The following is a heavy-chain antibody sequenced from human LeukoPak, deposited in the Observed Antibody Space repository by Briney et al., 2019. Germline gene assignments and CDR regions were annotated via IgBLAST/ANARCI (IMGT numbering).Heavy chain of an antibody. D-gene: IGHD2-21*02. CDR2: IYTSGST. J-gene: IGHJ6*02. CDR1: GGSISSYY. V-gene: IGHV4-4*07. CDR3: AREAYCGGDCGYGMDV. Sequence: SETLSLTCTVSGGSISSYYWSWIRQPAGKGLEWTGRIYTSGSTNYNPSLKSRVTMSVDTSKNQFSLKLSSVTAADTAVYYCAREAYCGGDCGYGMDVWGQGTTVTVSS.